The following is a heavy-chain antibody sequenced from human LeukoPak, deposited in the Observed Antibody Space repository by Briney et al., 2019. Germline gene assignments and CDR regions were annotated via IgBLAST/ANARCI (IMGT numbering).Heavy chain of an antibody. CDR2: ISGSGGST. CDR1: GFTFSSYA. D-gene: IGHD1-26*01. Sequence: GGSLRLSCAASGFTFSSYAVSWVRRAPGKGLEWVSAISGSGGSTYYADSVKGRFTISRDTSKNTLYLQMNSLRAEDTAVYYCAKGRYSGSYYNWFDPWGQGTLVTVSS. J-gene: IGHJ5*02. CDR3: AKGRYSGSYYNWFDP. V-gene: IGHV3-23*01.